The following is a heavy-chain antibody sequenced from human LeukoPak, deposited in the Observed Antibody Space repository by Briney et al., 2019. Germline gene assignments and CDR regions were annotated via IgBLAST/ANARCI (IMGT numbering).Heavy chain of an antibody. CDR2: IYPGDSDT. CDR3: ARSGYYDFWSGYYTGIHYFDY. Sequence: RGASLQISCQGSGSPFTSSWIGWGRQVPGKGLEWMGAIYPGDSDTRYSPSFQGQVTISADKSISTAYLQWSSLKASDTAMYYCARSGYYDFWSGYYTGIHYFDYWGQGTLVTVSS. D-gene: IGHD3-3*01. V-gene: IGHV5-51*01. J-gene: IGHJ4*02. CDR1: GSPFTSSW.